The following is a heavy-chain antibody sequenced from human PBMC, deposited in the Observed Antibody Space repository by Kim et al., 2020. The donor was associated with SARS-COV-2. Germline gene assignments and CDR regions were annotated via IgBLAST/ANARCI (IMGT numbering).Heavy chain of an antibody. D-gene: IGHD3-16*02. CDR3: ARDRVITFGGVIVSFDY. J-gene: IGHJ4*02. V-gene: IGHV4-39*07. Sequence: LKSRVTISVDTSKNQFSLKLSSVTAADTAVYYCARDRVITFGGVIVSFDYWGQGTLVTVSS.